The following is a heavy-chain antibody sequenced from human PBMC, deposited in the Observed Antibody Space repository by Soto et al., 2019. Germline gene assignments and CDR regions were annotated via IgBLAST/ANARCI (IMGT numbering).Heavy chain of an antibody. CDR2: ISAYNGNT. Sequence: QVQLVQSGAEVKKPGASVKVSCKASGYTFPSYGISWVRQAPGQGLEWMGWISAYNGNTNNAQKLQGRDTMTTDTSTSTEYMELRSLRYDDTAVYYCARETTPYYDFGSGYPYFDYGGQGTLVTVSS. J-gene: IGHJ4*02. D-gene: IGHD3-3*01. CDR1: GYTFPSYG. V-gene: IGHV1-18*01. CDR3: ARETTPYYDFGSGYPYFDY.